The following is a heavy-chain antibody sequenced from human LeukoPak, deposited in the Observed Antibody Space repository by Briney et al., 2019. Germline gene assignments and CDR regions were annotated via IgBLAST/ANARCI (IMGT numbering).Heavy chain of an antibody. D-gene: IGHD3-10*01. CDR3: ARGRSGGDDY. CDR1: GGSISSYY. J-gene: IGHJ4*02. V-gene: IGHV4-34*01. CDR2: INHSGST. Sequence: SETLSLTCTVSGGSISSYYWSWIRQPPGKGLEWIGEINHSGSTNYNPSLKSRVTISVDTSKNQFSLKLSSVTAADTAVYYCARGRSGGDDYWGQGTLVTVSS.